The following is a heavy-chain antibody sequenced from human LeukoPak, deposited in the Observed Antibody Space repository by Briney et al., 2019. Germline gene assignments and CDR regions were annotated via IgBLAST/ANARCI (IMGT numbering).Heavy chain of an antibody. Sequence: SETLSLTCTDSGGSISGYYWSWIRQPAGKGLEWIGRLYGSASIKYNPSLRSRLSLSGDTSKNQFSLKLSSVTAADTAVYYCAREARLASAAGLDVWGQGTMVTVS. D-gene: IGHD5-12*01. CDR2: LYGSASI. CDR1: GGSISGYY. J-gene: IGHJ6*02. V-gene: IGHV4-4*07. CDR3: AREARLASAAGLDV.